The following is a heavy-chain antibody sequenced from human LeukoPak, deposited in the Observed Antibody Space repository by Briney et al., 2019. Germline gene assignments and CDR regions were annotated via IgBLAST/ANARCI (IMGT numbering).Heavy chain of an antibody. Sequence: ASVKVSCKGSLYTLTRYGLSWVRQPPGRGGEWVGWICAYKGNTHFAQKLQGRVTMTTDTSTSTDYMELRSLRSDDTAVYYCARDSKGSYYDSSGYGKYYYYYYMDVWGKGTTVTVSS. CDR1: LYTLTRYG. V-gene: IGHV1-18*01. J-gene: IGHJ6*03. D-gene: IGHD3-22*01. CDR3: ARDSKGSYYDSSGYGKYYYYYYMDV. CDR2: ICAYKGNT.